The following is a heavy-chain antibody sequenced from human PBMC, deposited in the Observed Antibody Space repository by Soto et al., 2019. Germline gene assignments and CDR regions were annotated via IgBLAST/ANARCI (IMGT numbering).Heavy chain of an antibody. V-gene: IGHV4-31*03. CDR1: GGSISSGASY. CDR3: ARDSRRVVELGGYYYYAMDV. D-gene: IGHD2-2*01. Sequence: QVQLQESGPGLVKPLQTLSLTCTVSGGSISSGASYWTWIRQHPGKGLECIGYIFYSGSTYYNPSLKSRVTISVDTSKNQFSLKLSSVTAADTAMYFCARDSRRVVELGGYYYYAMDVWGQGTTVTVSS. J-gene: IGHJ6*02. CDR2: IFYSGST.